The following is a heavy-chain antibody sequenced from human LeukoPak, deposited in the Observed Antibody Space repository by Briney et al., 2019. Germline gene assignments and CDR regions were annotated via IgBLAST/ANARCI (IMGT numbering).Heavy chain of an antibody. D-gene: IGHD4/OR15-4a*01. J-gene: IGHJ5*02. Sequence: TSETLSLTCAVYGGSFSGYYWSWIRQTPGKGLEWIGSIYYSGSAYYNPSLKSRVTISVDTSKNQFSLSLSSVTAADTAVYYCARLLIRLGASRPLNWFDLWGQGTLVTVSS. CDR3: ARLLIRLGASRPLNWFDL. CDR2: IYYSGSA. CDR1: GGSFSGYY. V-gene: IGHV4-34*01.